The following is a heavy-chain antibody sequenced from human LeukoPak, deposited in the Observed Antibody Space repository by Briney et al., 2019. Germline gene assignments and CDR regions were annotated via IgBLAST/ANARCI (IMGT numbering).Heavy chain of an antibody. V-gene: IGHV3-23*01. CDR2: ISGSGGST. D-gene: IGHD4-17*01. CDR3: AKRSSPYGDYRQVPLDV. CDR1: GFTFSSYA. J-gene: IGHJ6*04. Sequence: GGSLRLSCAASGFTFSSYAMSWVRQAPGKGLEWVSAISGSGGSTYYADSVKGRFTISRDNSKNTLYLQMSSLRAEDTAVYYCAKRSSPYGDYRQVPLDVWGKGTTVTVSS.